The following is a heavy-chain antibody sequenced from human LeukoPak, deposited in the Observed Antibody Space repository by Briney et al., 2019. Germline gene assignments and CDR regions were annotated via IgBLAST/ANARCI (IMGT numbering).Heavy chain of an antibody. CDR2: ISAYNGNT. V-gene: IGHV1-18*01. D-gene: IGHD3-10*01. Sequence: ASVKVSCKASGYTFTSYGISWVRQAPGQGLEWMGWISAYNGNTNYAQKLQGRVTMTTDTSTSTAYMELRSLRSDDTAVYYCARSPIRSYYYGSGSYIPPFDYWGQGTLVTVSS. J-gene: IGHJ4*02. CDR3: ARSPIRSYYYGSGSYIPPFDY. CDR1: GYTFTSYG.